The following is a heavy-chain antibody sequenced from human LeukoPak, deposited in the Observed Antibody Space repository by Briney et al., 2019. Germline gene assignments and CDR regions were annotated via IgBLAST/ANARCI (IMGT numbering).Heavy chain of an antibody. CDR2: TSYDGRSQ. CDR1: GFTFSSFG. Sequence: PGGSLRLSCTASGFTFSSFGMHWVRQAPGKGLEWVSTTSYDGRSQYYADSVKGRFTISRDNSKNTLYLQMNNLTTEDSAVYYCAKEARKEWLLAPGADYWGQGSLVTVSS. D-gene: IGHD3-3*01. J-gene: IGHJ4*02. V-gene: IGHV3-30*18. CDR3: AKEARKEWLLAPGADY.